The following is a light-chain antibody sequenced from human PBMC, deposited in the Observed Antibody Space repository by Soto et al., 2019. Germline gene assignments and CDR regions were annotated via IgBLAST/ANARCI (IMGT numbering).Light chain of an antibody. Sequence: EVMMTQFPDTVSVTAGETVTLSCGASQSVRTNLAWYQQRPGQAPRLLIHYASTRAGDIPARFSGSGSGTNFTLAISSLQSEDFAVYYCQQYAYWPETFGQGTKVDIK. CDR1: QSVRTN. CDR3: QQYAYWPET. CDR2: YAS. V-gene: IGKV3D-15*01. J-gene: IGKJ1*01.